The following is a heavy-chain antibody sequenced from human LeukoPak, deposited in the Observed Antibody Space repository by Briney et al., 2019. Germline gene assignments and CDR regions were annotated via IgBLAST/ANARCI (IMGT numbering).Heavy chain of an antibody. Sequence: SETLSLTCTVSGGSISSYYWSWIRQPAGKGLEWIGRIYTSGSTNYSPSLKSRVTMSVDTSKNQFSLKLSSVTAADTAVYYCARDGARWLQFRYYFDYWGQGTLVTVSS. CDR3: ARDGARWLQFRYYFDY. V-gene: IGHV4-4*07. D-gene: IGHD5-24*01. CDR1: GGSISSYY. CDR2: IYTSGST. J-gene: IGHJ4*02.